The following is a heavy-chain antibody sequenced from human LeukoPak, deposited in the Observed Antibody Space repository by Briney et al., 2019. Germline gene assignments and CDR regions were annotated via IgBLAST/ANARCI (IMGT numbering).Heavy chain of an antibody. V-gene: IGHV1-2*02. CDR1: GYTFTGYY. J-gene: IGHJ4*02. Sequence: ASVKVSCKASGYTFTGYYMHWVRQAPGQGLEWMGWINPNSGGTNYAQKFQGRVTMTRDTSISTAYMELSRLRSDDTAVYYCARDISGWSPGDYWGRGTLVTVSS. CDR3: ARDISGWSPGDY. CDR2: INPNSGGT. D-gene: IGHD6-19*01.